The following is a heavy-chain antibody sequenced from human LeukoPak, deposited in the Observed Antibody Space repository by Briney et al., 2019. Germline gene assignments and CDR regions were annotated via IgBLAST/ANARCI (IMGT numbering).Heavy chain of an antibody. CDR1: GFTFSSYS. CDR3: ARSTAMVHRFDY. V-gene: IGHV3-21*01. CDR2: ISSSSSYI. Sequence: GGSLRLSCAASGFTFSSYSMNWVRQAPGKGLEWVSSISSSSSYIYYADSVKGRFTISRDNAKYSLYLQMNSLRAEDTAVYYCARSTAMVHRFDYWGQGTLVTVSS. D-gene: IGHD5-18*01. J-gene: IGHJ4*02.